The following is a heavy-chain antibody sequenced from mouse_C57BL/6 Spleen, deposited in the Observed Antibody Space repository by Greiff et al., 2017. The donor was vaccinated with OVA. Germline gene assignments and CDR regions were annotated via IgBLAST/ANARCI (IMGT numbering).Heavy chain of an antibody. V-gene: IGHV1-61*01. Sequence: QVQLQQPGAELVRPGSSVKLSCKASGYTFTSYWMDWVKQRPGQGLEWIGNIYPSDSETHYNQKFKDKATLTVDKSSSTAYMQLSSLTSEDSAVYYCAREPPTAQATDYYAMDYWGQGTSVTVSS. J-gene: IGHJ4*01. CDR3: AREPPTAQATDYYAMDY. CDR2: IYPSDSET. D-gene: IGHD3-2*02. CDR1: GYTFTSYW.